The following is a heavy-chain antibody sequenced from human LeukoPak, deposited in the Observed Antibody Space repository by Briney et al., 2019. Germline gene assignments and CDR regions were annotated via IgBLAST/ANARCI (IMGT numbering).Heavy chain of an antibody. V-gene: IGHV3-21*01. CDR2: ISISSGYI. Sequence: GGSLRLSCTASEFTFSSGEGNWVRQAPGKGLERMSSISISSGYIYYADSVQGRFTISRDIAKSSLYVQMNSLRAEDTVVYYCARDLTNEFDSGGYYPGFDYWGQGTLVTVSS. D-gene: IGHD3-22*01. CDR1: EFTFSSGE. J-gene: IGHJ4*02. CDR3: ARDLTNEFDSGGYYPGFDY.